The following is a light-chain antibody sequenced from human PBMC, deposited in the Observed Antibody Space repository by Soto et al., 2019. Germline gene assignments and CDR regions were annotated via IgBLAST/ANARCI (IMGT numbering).Light chain of an antibody. CDR1: SSNIGAGYD. J-gene: IGLJ2*01. Sequence: QSVLTQPPSVSGAPGQRVTISCTGSSSNIGAGYDVHWYQQLPGAAPKLLIYNNNQRPSGVPDRFSGSKSGTSASLAISGLQSEDEADYYCASWDDRLYGVLFGGGTKVTVL. CDR2: NNN. CDR3: ASWDDRLYGVL. V-gene: IGLV1-40*01.